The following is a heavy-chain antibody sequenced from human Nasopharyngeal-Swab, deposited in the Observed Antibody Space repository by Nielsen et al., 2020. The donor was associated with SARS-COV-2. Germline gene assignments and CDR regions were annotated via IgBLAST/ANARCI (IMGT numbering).Heavy chain of an antibody. D-gene: IGHD4-17*01. V-gene: IGHV1-2*02. CDR3: ARRPATVDDAFDI. Sequence: ASVKVFCKASGYTFTGYYMHWVRQAPGQGLEWMGWINPNSGGTNYAQKFQGRVTMTRDTSISTAYMELSRLRSDDTAVYYCARRPATVDDAFDIWGQGTMVTVSS. CDR1: GYTFTGYY. J-gene: IGHJ3*02. CDR2: INPNSGGT.